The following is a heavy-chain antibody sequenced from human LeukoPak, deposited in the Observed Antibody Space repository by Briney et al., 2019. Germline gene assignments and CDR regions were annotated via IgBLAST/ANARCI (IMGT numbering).Heavy chain of an antibody. Sequence: PGGSLRLSCAASGFTFSNYYMGWIRQAPGKGLEWVSYISSSSSNIYYADSVKGRFTICRDNAKNSLYLQMNRLRAEDTAVYYCATSAHIVVVPAAVYWGQGTLVTVSA. J-gene: IGHJ4*02. V-gene: IGHV3-11*04. CDR2: ISSSSSNI. CDR3: ATSAHIVVVPAAVY. CDR1: GFTFSNYY. D-gene: IGHD2-2*01.